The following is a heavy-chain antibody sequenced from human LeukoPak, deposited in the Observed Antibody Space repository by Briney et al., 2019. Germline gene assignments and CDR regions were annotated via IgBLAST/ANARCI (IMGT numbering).Heavy chain of an antibody. D-gene: IGHD1-26*01. CDR2: IYYSGST. J-gene: IGHJ4*02. V-gene: IGHV4-31*03. CDR1: VGSLSSGGYY. CDR3: ARVAGGSAADY. Sequence: SQTLSLTCTVSVGSLSSGGYYWSWIRQHPGKGLEWIGYIYYSGSTYYNPSLKSRVTISVDTSKNQFSLKLSSVTAADTAVYYCARVAGGSAADYWGQGTLVTVSS.